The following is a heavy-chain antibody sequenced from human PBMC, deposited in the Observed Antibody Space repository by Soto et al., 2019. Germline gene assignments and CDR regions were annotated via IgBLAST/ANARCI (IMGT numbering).Heavy chain of an antibody. CDR1: GVSISSGKW. D-gene: IGHD3-22*01. Sequence: QVQLQESGPGLVKPSGTLSLTCTISGVSISSGKWWSWVRQPPGEALEWIGEIFHTGNTDYKPSLKSRVSILVDKSKNQFSLNLDSVTAAYTAVYYCARNLFDSRGYPPEVWGQGILVTVSS. J-gene: IGHJ4*02. CDR3: ARNLFDSRGYPPEV. V-gene: IGHV4-4*02. CDR2: IFHTGNT.